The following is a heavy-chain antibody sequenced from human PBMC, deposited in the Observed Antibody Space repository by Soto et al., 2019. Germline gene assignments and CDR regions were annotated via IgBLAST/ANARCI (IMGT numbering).Heavy chain of an antibody. CDR3: ARGCSGGTCFLFDI. CDR2: INPHSGGT. V-gene: IGHV1-2*02. CDR1: GYTFTGYH. D-gene: IGHD2-15*01. J-gene: IGHJ5*02. Sequence: QVRLVQSGAEMKKPGASVKVSCRTSGYTFTGYHIHWVRQAPGQGLEWMGWINPHSGGTNYAQEFRGRVTMTRDTSISTDYMEVNSLRSDDTAVYYCARGCSGGTCFLFDIWGQGTLVTVTS.